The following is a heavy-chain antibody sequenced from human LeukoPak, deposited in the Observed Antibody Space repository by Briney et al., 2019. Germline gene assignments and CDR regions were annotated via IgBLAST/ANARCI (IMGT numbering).Heavy chain of an antibody. J-gene: IGHJ4*02. CDR3: ASLIAVAGTRDY. CDR1: GYTFTSYD. Sequence: AVKVSCKASGYTFTSYDINWVRQATGQGLEWMGWMNPNSGNTGYAQKFQGRVTMTRNTSISTAYMELSSLRSEDTAVYYCASLIAVAGTRDYWGQGTLVTVSS. D-gene: IGHD6-19*01. V-gene: IGHV1-8*01. CDR2: MNPNSGNT.